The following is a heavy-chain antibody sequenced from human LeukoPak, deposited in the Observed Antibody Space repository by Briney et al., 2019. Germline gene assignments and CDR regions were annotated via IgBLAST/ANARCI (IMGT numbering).Heavy chain of an antibody. CDR2: IIPIFGTA. D-gene: IGHD5-12*01. CDR1: GYTFTSYG. CDR3: ARVQGSGYDWGNWFYP. Sequence: SVKVSCKASGYTFTSYGISWVRQAPGQGLEWKGGIIPIFGTANYAQKFQGRVTITADESTSTAYMELSSLRSEDTAVYYCARVQGSGYDWGNWFYPWGQGTLVTVSS. J-gene: IGHJ5*02. V-gene: IGHV1-69*13.